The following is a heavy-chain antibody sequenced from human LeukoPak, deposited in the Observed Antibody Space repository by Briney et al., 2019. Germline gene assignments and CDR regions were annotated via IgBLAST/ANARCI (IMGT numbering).Heavy chain of an antibody. CDR3: GTVFDH. V-gene: IGHV3-74*01. CDR2: IKGDGSST. Sequence: GGSLRLSCATSGFTFSNYWMHWVRQVPGKGLVWVSRIKGDGSSTRNADSVEGRFTISRDNAKNTVSLQMNSLKAEDTAVYYCGTVFDHWGPGILATVSS. J-gene: IGHJ4*02. CDR1: GFTFSNYW.